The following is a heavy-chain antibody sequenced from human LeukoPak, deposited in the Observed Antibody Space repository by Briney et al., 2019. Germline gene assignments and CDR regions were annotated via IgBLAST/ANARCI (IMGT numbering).Heavy chain of an antibody. CDR1: GFTFSSYS. D-gene: IGHD3-3*01. J-gene: IGHJ4*02. CDR2: IRGDSTET. V-gene: IGHV3-21*01. CDR3: ARGHFGVVLDY. Sequence: GGSLRLSCEGSGFTFSSYSMIWVRQAPGKGLEWVSSIRGDSTETRHADSLMGRFTISRDNAKKSLYLQMYSLRAEDTAVYYCARGHFGVVLDYWGQGTLVTVSS.